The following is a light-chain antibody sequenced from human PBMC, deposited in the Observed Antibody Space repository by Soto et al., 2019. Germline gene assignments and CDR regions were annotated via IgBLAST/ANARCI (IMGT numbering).Light chain of an antibody. CDR2: DVS. CDR3: CSYAGSYTHV. Sequence: QSALTQPRSVSGSPGQSVTISCTGTCSDVGGYNYVSWYQQHPGKAPKLMIYDVSKRPSGVPDRFSGSKSGNTASLTISGLQAEDEADYYCCSYAGSYTHVFGTGTKVTVL. J-gene: IGLJ1*01. CDR1: CSDVGGYNY. V-gene: IGLV2-11*01.